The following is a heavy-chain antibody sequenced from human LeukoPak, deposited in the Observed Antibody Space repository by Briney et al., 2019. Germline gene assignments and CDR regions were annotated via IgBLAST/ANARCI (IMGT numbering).Heavy chain of an antibody. J-gene: IGHJ4*02. D-gene: IGHD1/OR15-1a*01. CDR2: INHSGST. CDR3: ARDGEHYYFDY. Sequence: PSETLSLTCAVYGGSFSGYYWSWIRQPPGKGLEWIGEINHSGSTYYNPSLKSRVTISVDTFKNQFSLKLSSVTAADTAVYYCARDGEHYYFDYWGQGTLVTVSS. CDR1: GGSFSGYY. V-gene: IGHV4-34*01.